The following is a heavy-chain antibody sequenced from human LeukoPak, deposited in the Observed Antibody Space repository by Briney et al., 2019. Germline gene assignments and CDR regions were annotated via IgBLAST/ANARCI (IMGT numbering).Heavy chain of an antibody. CDR2: MNPNSGNT. J-gene: IGHJ5*02. CDR3: ARGSLWFGDDP. D-gene: IGHD3-10*01. Sequence: ASVKVSCKASGYTFTSYDINWVRQTTGQGLEWMGWMNPNSGNTGYAQKYQGRVTMTRNTSISTAYMELSSLRSEDTAVYYCARGSLWFGDDPWGQGTLVTVSS. V-gene: IGHV1-8*01. CDR1: GYTFTSYD.